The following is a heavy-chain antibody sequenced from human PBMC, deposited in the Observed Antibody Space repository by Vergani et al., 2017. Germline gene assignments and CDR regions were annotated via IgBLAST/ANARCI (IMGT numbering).Heavy chain of an antibody. J-gene: IGHJ4*02. CDR1: GASVNSYY. CDR2: VSFRGDT. CDR3: ARSRIYYGAGSPDY. V-gene: IGHV4-59*02. Sequence: QVKLQESGPGLVKPSETLSLTCTVSGASVNSYYWSWIRQPPGKGLELMGNVSFRGDTLYDPSVKGRMTISLNTSSNQFSLSLTSVTAADTDGYCCARSRIYYGAGSPDYWGQGTLVTVSS. D-gene: IGHD3-10*01.